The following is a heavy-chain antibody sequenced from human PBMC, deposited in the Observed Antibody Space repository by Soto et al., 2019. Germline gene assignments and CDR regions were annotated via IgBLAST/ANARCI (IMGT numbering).Heavy chain of an antibody. CDR3: AKVVGRGGKQYYFDY. V-gene: IGHV3-23*01. D-gene: IGHD2-15*01. J-gene: IGHJ4*02. CDR1: GFTFSSYD. CDR2: ISGSGGST. Sequence: EVQLLESGGGLVQPGGSLRLSCAASGFTFSSYDMSWVRQAPGKGLEWVSAISGSGGSTYYADSVKGRFTISRDNSKNTLYLQMNSLRAEDTAVYYCAKVVGRGGKQYYFDYWGQGTLVTVSS.